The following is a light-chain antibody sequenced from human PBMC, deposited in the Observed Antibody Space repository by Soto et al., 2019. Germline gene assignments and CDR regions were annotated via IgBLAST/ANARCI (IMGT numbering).Light chain of an antibody. CDR3: QQYYSAPYT. Sequence: DIVMTQSPDSLAVSLGERVTVNCKSSQSVLYNSKNKNYLAWYQQKPGQPPKLLIYWASTRESGVPDRFSGSGSGTDFTLTISSLQAEDVAVYHCQQYYSAPYTFGQGTKLELK. CDR2: WAS. CDR1: QSVLYNSKNKNY. J-gene: IGKJ2*01. V-gene: IGKV4-1*01.